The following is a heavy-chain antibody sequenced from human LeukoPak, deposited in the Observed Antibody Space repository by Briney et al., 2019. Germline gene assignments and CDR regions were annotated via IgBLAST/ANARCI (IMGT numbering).Heavy chain of an antibody. V-gene: IGHV4-59*08. Sequence: SETLSLTCTVSGGSISSYYWSWIRQPPGKGLEWIGYIYYSGSTNYNPSLKSRVTISVDTSKNQLSLKLSSVTAADTAVYYCARHWATVTHNWFDPWGQGTLVTVSP. CDR1: GGSISSYY. D-gene: IGHD4-4*01. CDR3: ARHWATVTHNWFDP. CDR2: IYYSGST. J-gene: IGHJ5*02.